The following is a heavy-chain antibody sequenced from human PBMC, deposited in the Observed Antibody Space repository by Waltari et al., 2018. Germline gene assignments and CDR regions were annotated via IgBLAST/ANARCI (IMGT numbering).Heavy chain of an antibody. CDR3: ARVTVVTLREDAFDI. CDR1: GGSISSSSYY. Sequence: QLQLQESGPGLVKPSETLSLTCTVPGGSISSSSYYWGWIRQPPGKGLEWIGSIYYSGSTYYNPSLMSRVTISVDTSKNQFSLKLSSVTAADTAVYYCARVTVVTLREDAFDIWGQGTMVTVSS. D-gene: IGHD2-21*02. J-gene: IGHJ3*02. CDR2: IYYSGST. V-gene: IGHV4-39*07.